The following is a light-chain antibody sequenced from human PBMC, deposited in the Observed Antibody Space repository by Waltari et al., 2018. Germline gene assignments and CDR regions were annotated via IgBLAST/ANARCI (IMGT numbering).Light chain of an antibody. CDR3: QQFNSYPLT. V-gene: IGKV1-9*01. CDR1: QGISSY. CDR2: VAS. Sequence: DIQLTQSPSFLPASVGDRVTITCRASQGISSYLAWYQQKPGKAPKLLIYVASTLQSGVPASFSGSGAGTEFTLTISSLQPEDFATYYCQQFNSYPLTFGGGTKVEIK. J-gene: IGKJ4*01.